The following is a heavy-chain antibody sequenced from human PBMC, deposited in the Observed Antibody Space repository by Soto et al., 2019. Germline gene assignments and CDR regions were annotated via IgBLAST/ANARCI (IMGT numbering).Heavy chain of an antibody. D-gene: IGHD6-25*01. V-gene: IGHV1-69*13. CDR2: IIPIFGTA. CDR1: GGTFSSYA. Sequence: SVKVSCKASGGTFSSYAISWVRQAPGQGLEWMGGIIPIFGTANYAQKFQGRVTITADESTSTAYMELSSPRSEDTAVYYCARGGPTAATVGGPWFDPWGQGTLVTVSS. J-gene: IGHJ5*02. CDR3: ARGGPTAATVGGPWFDP.